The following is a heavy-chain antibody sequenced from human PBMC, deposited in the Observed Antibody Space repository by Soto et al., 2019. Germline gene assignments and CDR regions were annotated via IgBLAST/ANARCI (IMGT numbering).Heavy chain of an antibody. Sequence: TLDRTCPLIYCPIHSGEFSWSWICKPPGKGLERIGYNYYSGSTYYNPSLKSLVTISVDTSKNQFSLKLSSVTAADTAVYYCASETYYYDTSGPSQHCGHATLVTVS. D-gene: IGHD3-22*01. J-gene: IGHJ4*01. V-gene: IGHV4-30-4*01. CDR2: NYYSGST. CDR3: ASETYYYDTSGPSQH. CDR1: YCPIHSGEFS.